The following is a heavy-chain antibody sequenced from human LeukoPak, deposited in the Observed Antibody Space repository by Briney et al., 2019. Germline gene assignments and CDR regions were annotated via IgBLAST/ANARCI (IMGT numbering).Heavy chain of an antibody. D-gene: IGHD3-3*01. CDR2: IYYSGST. J-gene: IGHJ4*02. CDR3: GRRRHTRFWSGYYPIDY. Sequence: PSETLSLTCTVSGGSISSGGYYWSWIRQHPGKGLEWIGYIYYSGSTNYNPSLKSRVTISVDTSKNQFSLKLSSVTAADTAVFYSGRRRHTRFWSGYYPIDYRGQGTLVTVSS. CDR1: GGSISSGGYY. V-gene: IGHV4-31*09.